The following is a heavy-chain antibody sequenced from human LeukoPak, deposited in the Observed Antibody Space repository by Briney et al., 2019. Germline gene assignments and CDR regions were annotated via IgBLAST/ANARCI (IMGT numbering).Heavy chain of an antibody. V-gene: IGHV3-33*01. CDR3: ARGATPTNFDQ. J-gene: IGHJ4*02. Sequence: GSLRLSCAASGFTFSSHGMHWVRQAPGKGLEWVALIWYDGSNKYYADSVKGRFTISRDNSKNTLFLQMTSLRVEDTAVYYCARGATPTNFDQWGQGTLVTVSS. CDR1: GFTFSSHG. D-gene: IGHD1-26*01. CDR2: IWYDGSNK.